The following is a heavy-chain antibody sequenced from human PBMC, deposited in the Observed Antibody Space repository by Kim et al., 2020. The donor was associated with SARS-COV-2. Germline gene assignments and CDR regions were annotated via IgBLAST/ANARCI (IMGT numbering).Heavy chain of an antibody. Sequence: GGSLRLSCAASGFSFSDSYMNWIRQAPGRGLEWLSYIAGRGPTIKYADSVKGRLTVSRDNAKNSLFLQMENLRADDTAVYYCAKEIQYGTNAFDVWGRGTMVTVSS. V-gene: IGHV3-11*01. J-gene: IGHJ3*01. D-gene: IGHD1-26*01. CDR2: IAGRGPTI. CDR1: GFSFSDSY. CDR3: AKEIQYGTNAFDV.